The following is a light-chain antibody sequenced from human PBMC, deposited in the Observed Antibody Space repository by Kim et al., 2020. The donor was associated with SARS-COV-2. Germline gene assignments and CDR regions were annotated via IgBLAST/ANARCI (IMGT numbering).Light chain of an antibody. Sequence: KTVTISCTRSSGSIDDNYVQWYQQRPGGVPTTVIYEDDQRPSRVSDRFSGSIDNSSNSASLTISGLRTEDEADYYCQSYNRDNVLFGGGTQLTVL. CDR2: EDD. J-gene: IGLJ2*01. CDR3: QSYNRDNVL. V-gene: IGLV6-57*03. CDR1: SGSIDDNY.